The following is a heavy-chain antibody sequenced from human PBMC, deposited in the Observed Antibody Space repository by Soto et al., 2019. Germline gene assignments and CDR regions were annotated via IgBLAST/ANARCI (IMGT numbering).Heavy chain of an antibody. Sequence: ASVKVSCKASGGTFSSYAISWVRQAPGQGLEWMGGIIPIFGTANYAQKFQGRVTITADESTSTAYMGLSSQRSENTAVYYCARTKSRGYYYYCMGDSRQLPTFTASS. CDR2: IIPIFGTA. J-gene: IGHJ6*02. CDR1: GGTFSSYA. CDR3: ARTKSRGYYYYCMGD. D-gene: IGHD2-2*01. V-gene: IGHV1-69*13.